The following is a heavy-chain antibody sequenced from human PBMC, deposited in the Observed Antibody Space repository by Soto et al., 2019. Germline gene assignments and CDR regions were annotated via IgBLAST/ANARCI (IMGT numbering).Heavy chain of an antibody. D-gene: IGHD3-16*01. J-gene: IGHJ4*02. V-gene: IGHV1-2*02. CDR2: INPNSGGT. CDR3: ARGSYARGLFDY. Sequence: QVQLVQSGAEVKKPGASVKVSCKASGYTFTGYYVHWVRQAPGQGLEWMGWINPNSGGTNYAQKFQGRVTMTRDTSISTAYMELSRVISGDTAVYCCARGSYARGLFDYWGQGTLVNGSS. CDR1: GYTFTGYY.